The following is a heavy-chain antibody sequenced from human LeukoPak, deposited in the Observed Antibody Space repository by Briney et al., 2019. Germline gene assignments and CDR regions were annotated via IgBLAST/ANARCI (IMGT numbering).Heavy chain of an antibody. CDR3: ARDRGTWNDDGFDH. CDR1: GGSISSYY. J-gene: IGHJ4*02. V-gene: IGHV4-4*07. D-gene: IGHD1-1*01. Sequence: SETLSLTCTVSGGSISSYYWSWIRQPAGKGLEWIGRIYISGSTNYNPSLKSRVTMSVDTSKNQFSLKLSSVTAADTAVYYCARDRGTWNDDGFDHWGQGTLVTVSS. CDR2: IYISGST.